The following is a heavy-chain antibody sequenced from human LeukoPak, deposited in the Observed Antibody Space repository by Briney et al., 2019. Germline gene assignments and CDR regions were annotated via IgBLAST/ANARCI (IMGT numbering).Heavy chain of an antibody. Sequence: AASVKVSCKASRGTFSSYAISWVRQAPGQGLEGMGGIIPIFGTAHYAQKFQGRVKITTDESTSTAYMELSSLTSEDTAVYYCARAINNAHSGLTRVPYYYYYYYMDVWGKGTTVTVSS. CDR2: IIPIFGTA. V-gene: IGHV1-69*05. D-gene: IGHD3-10*01. J-gene: IGHJ6*03. CDR1: RGTFSSYA. CDR3: ARAINNAHSGLTRVPYYYYYYYMDV.